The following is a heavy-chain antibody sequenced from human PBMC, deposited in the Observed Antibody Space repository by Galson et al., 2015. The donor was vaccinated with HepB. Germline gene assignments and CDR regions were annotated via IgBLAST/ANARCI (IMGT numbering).Heavy chain of an antibody. CDR1: GFTLSNYW. Sequence: SLRLSCAASGFTLSNYWMSWVRQAPGKGLEWVANITQDGSELYYVDSVKGRFTISRDNAKNSVYLQMNSLRAEDTAVYYCARPRIAAKYYFDYWGQGTLVAVSS. CDR3: ARPRIAAKYYFDY. V-gene: IGHV3-7*01. CDR2: ITQDGSEL. D-gene: IGHD6-6*01. J-gene: IGHJ4*02.